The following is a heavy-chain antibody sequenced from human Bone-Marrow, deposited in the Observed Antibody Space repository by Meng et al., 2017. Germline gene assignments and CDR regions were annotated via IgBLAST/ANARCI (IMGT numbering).Heavy chain of an antibody. CDR2: IIPIFGTA. CDR3: ARVGIYMVATIRRIDNWFDP. V-gene: IGHV1-69*05. Sequence: SVKVSCKASGGTFSSYAISWVRQAPGQGLEWMGGIIPIFGTANYAQKFQGRVTITTDESTSTAYMELSSLRSEDTAVYYCARVGIYMVATIRRIDNWFDPWGQGTRVT. CDR1: GGTFSSYA. D-gene: IGHD5-12*01. J-gene: IGHJ5*02.